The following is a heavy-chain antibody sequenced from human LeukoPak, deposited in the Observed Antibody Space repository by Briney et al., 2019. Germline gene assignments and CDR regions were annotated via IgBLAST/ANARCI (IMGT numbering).Heavy chain of an antibody. CDR3: AKMSRDSGSFYNPGDY. D-gene: IGHD3-10*01. J-gene: IGHJ4*02. Sequence: PGGSLRLSCAASGFTFSSYAMSWVRQAPGKGLEWVSAISGSGGSTYYADSVKGRFTISRDNSKNTLYLQMNSLRAEDTAVYYCAKMSRDSGSFYNPGDYWGQGTLVTVSS. CDR1: GFTFSSYA. CDR2: ISGSGGST. V-gene: IGHV3-23*01.